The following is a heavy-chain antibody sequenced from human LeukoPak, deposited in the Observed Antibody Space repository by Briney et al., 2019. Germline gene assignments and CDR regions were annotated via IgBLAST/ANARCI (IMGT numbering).Heavy chain of an antibody. V-gene: IGHV3-9*01. CDR2: ISWNSGTI. D-gene: IGHD3-10*01. Sequence: PGGSLRLSCAASGFIFDNYAMHWVRQAPGKGLEWVSGISWNSGTIDYADSVKGRFTISRDNAKKVLYLQMNSLRAEDTALYYCAKDSGGSYLVGWFDPWGQGTLVTVSS. J-gene: IGHJ5*02. CDR1: GFIFDNYA. CDR3: AKDSGGSYLVGWFDP.